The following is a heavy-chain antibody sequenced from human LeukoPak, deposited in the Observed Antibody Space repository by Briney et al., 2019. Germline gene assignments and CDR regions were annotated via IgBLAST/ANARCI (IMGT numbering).Heavy chain of an antibody. Sequence: PGGSLRLSCAASGFTFSGYWMHWVRQAPGKGLVWVSCIKSDGSFTSIADSAKGRFTNSRDNAKNTVYLQMNSLRAEDTAVYYCVRDNRSYNFDYWGQGTLVTVSS. CDR1: GFTFSGYW. D-gene: IGHD1-26*01. CDR3: VRDNRSYNFDY. J-gene: IGHJ4*02. CDR2: IKSDGSFT. V-gene: IGHV3-74*01.